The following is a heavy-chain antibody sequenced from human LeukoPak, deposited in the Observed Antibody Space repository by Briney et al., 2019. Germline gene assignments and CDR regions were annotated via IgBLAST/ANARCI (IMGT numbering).Heavy chain of an antibody. D-gene: IGHD3-10*01. CDR3: ARENTMVRGAFDAFDI. CDR2: IYYSGST. V-gene: IGHV4-59*01. J-gene: IGHJ3*02. Sequence: SETLSLTCTVSGGSISSYYWSWIRQPPGKGLEWIGYIYYSGSTNYNLSLKSRVTVSVDTSNNQFSLKLSSVTAADTAVYYCARENTMVRGAFDAFDIWGQGTMVTVSS. CDR1: GGSISSYY.